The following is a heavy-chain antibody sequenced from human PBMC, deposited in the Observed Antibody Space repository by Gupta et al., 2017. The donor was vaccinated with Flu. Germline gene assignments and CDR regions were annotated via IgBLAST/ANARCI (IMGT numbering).Heavy chain of an antibody. V-gene: IGHV3-33*01. CDR1: GFTFSSYG. J-gene: IGHJ5*02. CDR2: IWYDGSNK. Sequence: QVQLVESGGGVVPPGRSLRLSCAASGFTFSSYGMHWVRQAPGKGLEWVAVIWYDGSNKYYADSVKGRFTISRDNSKNTLYLQMNSLRAEDTAVYYCARASRIAAAENWFDPWGQGTLVTVSS. CDR3: ARASRIAAAENWFDP. D-gene: IGHD6-13*01.